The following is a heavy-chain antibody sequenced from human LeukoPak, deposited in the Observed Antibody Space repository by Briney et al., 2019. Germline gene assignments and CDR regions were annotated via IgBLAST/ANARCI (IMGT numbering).Heavy chain of an antibody. CDR2: ISSSSSTI. D-gene: IGHD2-2*01. CDR3: ARMDWDIVVLPAAFFDY. CDR1: GFTFSSYS. Sequence: GGSLRLSCAASGFTFSSYSMNWFRQAPGKGLEWVSYISSSSSTIYYADSVKGRFTISRDNAKNSLYLQMNSLRAEDTAVYYCARMDWDIVVLPAAFFDYWGQGTLVTVSS. V-gene: IGHV3-48*01. J-gene: IGHJ4*02.